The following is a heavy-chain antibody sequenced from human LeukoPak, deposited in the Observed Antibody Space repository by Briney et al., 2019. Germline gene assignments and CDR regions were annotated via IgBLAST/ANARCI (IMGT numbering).Heavy chain of an antibody. CDR2: IYHSGST. D-gene: IGHD2-15*01. CDR3: ARGSCSGGSCSGWFDP. Sequence: SETLSLTCAVSGGSISSGGYSWSWIRQPPGKGLEWIGYIYHSGSTYYNPSLKSRATISVDMSKTQFSLKLTSVTAADTAVYYCARGSCSGGSCSGWFDPWGQGTLVTVSS. J-gene: IGHJ5*02. V-gene: IGHV4-30-2*01. CDR1: GGSISSGGYS.